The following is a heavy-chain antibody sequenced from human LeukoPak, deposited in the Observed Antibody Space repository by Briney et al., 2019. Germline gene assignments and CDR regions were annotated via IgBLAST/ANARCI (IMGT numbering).Heavy chain of an antibody. CDR2: IYYSGST. V-gene: IGHV4-30-4*01. Sequence: SETLSLTCTVSGDSISSGNYYWTWIRQPPGKGLEWIGYIYYSGSTFYNPSLKSRVTISVDTSKNDFSLKLSSVTAADTAVYYCAREFWSGSYSDKWGQGTLVTVSS. D-gene: IGHD3-3*01. CDR3: AREFWSGSYSDK. CDR1: GDSISSGNYY. J-gene: IGHJ4*02.